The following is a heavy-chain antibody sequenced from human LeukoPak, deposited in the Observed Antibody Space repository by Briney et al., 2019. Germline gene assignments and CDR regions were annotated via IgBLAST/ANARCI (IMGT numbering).Heavy chain of an antibody. CDR2: ISGSGGST. D-gene: IGHD2-2*01. CDR1: GFTFSSYA. CDR3: AKNLCTGRSRTSCYGRFGWFDP. Sequence: PGGSLRLSCAASGFTFSSYAMSWVRQAPGKGLEWVSAISGSGGSTYYADSVKGRFTISRDNSKNTLYLQMNSLRAEDTAVYYCAKNLCTGRSRTSCYGRFGWFDPWGQGTLVTVFS. V-gene: IGHV3-23*01. J-gene: IGHJ5*02.